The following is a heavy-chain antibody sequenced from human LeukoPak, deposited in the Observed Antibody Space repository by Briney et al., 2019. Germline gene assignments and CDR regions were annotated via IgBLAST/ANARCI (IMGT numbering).Heavy chain of an antibody. CDR2: SYPGDSDT. V-gene: IGHV5-51*01. D-gene: IGHD1-26*01. Sequence: GEPLKISCQASGYICTSDWIGWVRQMPGQGLGWIGISYPGDSDTRYSPSFKGQVTISADTSISPAYLQWSSLTASDTAMYYCARSHRILVHMDVWGKGNTVTVSS. CDR3: ARSHRILVHMDV. J-gene: IGHJ6*03. CDR1: GYICTSDW.